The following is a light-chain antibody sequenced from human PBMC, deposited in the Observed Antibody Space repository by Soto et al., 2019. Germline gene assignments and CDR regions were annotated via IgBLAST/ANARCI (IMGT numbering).Light chain of an antibody. V-gene: IGLV6-57*04. CDR3: QSYDSTNPVV. Sequence: NFMLTQPHSVSESPGKTVTISCTRSSGSIASNYVQWYQQRPGSAPTTLIYEDDQRPSGVPDRFSVSIDSSSNSASLTISGLKTEDEADYYCQSYDSTNPVVFGGGTELTVL. CDR2: EDD. CDR1: SGSIASNY. J-gene: IGLJ2*01.